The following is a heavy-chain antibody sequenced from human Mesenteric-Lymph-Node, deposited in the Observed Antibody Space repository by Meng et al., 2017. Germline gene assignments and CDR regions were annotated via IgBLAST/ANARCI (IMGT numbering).Heavy chain of an antibody. Sequence: GESLKISCAASGFTFSSYEMNWVRQAPGKGLEWVSYISSSGSTIYYADSVKGRFTISRDNAKNSLYLQMNSLRAEDTAVYYCARDRANYYYGSGSYYNPTYYYYGMDVWGQGTTVTVSS. CDR3: ARDRANYYYGSGSYYNPTYYYYGMDV. CDR1: GFTFSSYE. J-gene: IGHJ6*02. V-gene: IGHV3-48*03. D-gene: IGHD3-10*01. CDR2: ISSSGSTI.